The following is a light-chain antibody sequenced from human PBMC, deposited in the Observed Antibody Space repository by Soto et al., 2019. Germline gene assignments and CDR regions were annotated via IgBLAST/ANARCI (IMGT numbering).Light chain of an antibody. V-gene: IGKV3-11*01. Sequence: EIVFTQSPATLSLSRGDITTLSCRASQNVYSYLAWYQQKPGQAPRLLIYDASNRATGIPARFSGSGSGTDFTLTISSLEPEDVGVYYCQHRNNWPPGAAFGGGTKVEIK. CDR1: QNVYSY. CDR3: QHRNNWPPGAA. J-gene: IGKJ4*01. CDR2: DAS.